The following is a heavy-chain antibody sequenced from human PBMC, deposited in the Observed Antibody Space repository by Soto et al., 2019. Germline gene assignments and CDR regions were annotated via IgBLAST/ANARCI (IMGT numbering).Heavy chain of an antibody. J-gene: IGHJ5*02. V-gene: IGHV5-10-1*01. D-gene: IGHD1-26*01. CDR2: IDPTDSYT. CDR3: PTPPPTGGSSFFYWLGH. CDR1: AYSFTRNW. Sequence: SLKVSCKASAYSFTRNWIRWVRQMPGKGLEWMARIDPTDSYTNYSPSFQGHVTISVDKPSSTAYVQSISLDASDTSMYYCPTPPPTGGSSFFYWLGHRGQLSLVTVSS.